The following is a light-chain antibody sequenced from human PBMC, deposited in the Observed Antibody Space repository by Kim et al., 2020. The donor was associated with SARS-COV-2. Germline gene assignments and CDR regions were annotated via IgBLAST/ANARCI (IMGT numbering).Light chain of an antibody. CDR3: QAWDSSVV. J-gene: IGLJ2*01. V-gene: IGLV3-1*01. Sequence: VYVSPGQTASITCSGDKLGDKYASWYQQKPGQSPMLVIYQGNKRPSGIPERFSGSNSGNTATLTISGTQAMDEADYYCQAWDSSVVFGGGTKLTVL. CDR2: QGN. CDR1: KLGDKY.